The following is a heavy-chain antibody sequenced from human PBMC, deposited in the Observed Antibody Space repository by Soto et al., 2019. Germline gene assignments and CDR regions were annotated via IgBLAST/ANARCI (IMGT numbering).Heavy chain of an antibody. CDR1: GYTFTSYG. Sequence: QVQLVQSGAEVKKPGASVKVSCKASGYTFTSYGISWVRQAPGQGLEWMGWISAYNGNTNYAQKLQGRVTMTTDTSTSTAYMELRSLRSDDTAVYYCASDTCVWGSYHTFDHWGQGTLVTVSS. CDR2: ISAYNGNT. D-gene: IGHD3-16*02. J-gene: IGHJ4*02. V-gene: IGHV1-18*01. CDR3: ASDTCVWGSYHTFDH.